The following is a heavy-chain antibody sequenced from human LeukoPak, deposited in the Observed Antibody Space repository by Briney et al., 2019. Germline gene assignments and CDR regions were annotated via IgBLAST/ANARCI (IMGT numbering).Heavy chain of an antibody. J-gene: IGHJ4*02. V-gene: IGHV3-30*04. Sequence: GRSLRLSCAASGFTFSSYAMHWVRQAPGKGLEWVAVISYDGSNKYYADSVKGRFTISRDNSKNTLYLQMNSLRSDDTAVYYCARVQLERSGEPFDYWGQGTLVTVSS. CDR3: ARVQLERSGEPFDY. CDR2: ISYDGSNK. CDR1: GFTFSSYA. D-gene: IGHD1-1*01.